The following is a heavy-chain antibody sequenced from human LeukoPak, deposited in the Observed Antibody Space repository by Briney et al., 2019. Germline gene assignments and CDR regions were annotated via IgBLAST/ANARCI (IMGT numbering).Heavy chain of an antibody. CDR3: ARDSPDGYTLEHYYYYMDV. CDR2: IHCGGTT. V-gene: IGHV4-4*07. CDR1: GGSICPYY. Sequence: SETLSLTCTVSGGSICPYYWTWIRQSAAKGLEYIGRIHCGGTTNYNPSLASRMTLSVGTSKNQVSLKLSSVTAADTAVYYCARDSPDGYTLEHYYYYMDVWGKGTTVTVSS. D-gene: IGHD5-18*01. J-gene: IGHJ6*03.